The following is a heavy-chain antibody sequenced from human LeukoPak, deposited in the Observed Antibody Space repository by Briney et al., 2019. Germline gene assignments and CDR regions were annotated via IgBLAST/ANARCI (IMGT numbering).Heavy chain of an antibody. CDR1: GGSISSGDYY. D-gene: IGHD2-15*01. V-gene: IGHV4-30-4*01. CDR3: AREYCSGGSCPIEY. J-gene: IGHJ4*02. CDR2: IYYSGST. Sequence: SETLSLTCTVSGGSISSGDYYWSWIRQPPGKGLEWIGYIYYSGSTYYNPSLKSRVTISVGTSKNQFSLKLSSVTAADTAVYYCAREYCSGGSCPIEYWGQGTLVTVSS.